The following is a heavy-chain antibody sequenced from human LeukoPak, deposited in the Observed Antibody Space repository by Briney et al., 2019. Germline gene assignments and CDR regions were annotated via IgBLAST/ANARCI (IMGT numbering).Heavy chain of an antibody. CDR2: MNPNSGNT. J-gene: IGHJ5*02. D-gene: IGHD6-19*01. CDR3: ARGGGIAVAGNWFDP. Sequence: ASVKVSCKASGSTFSSYAISWVRQAPGQGLEWMGGMNPNSGNTGYAQKFQGRVTITRNTSISTAYMELSSLRSEDTAVYYCARGGGIAVAGNWFDPWGQGTLVTVSS. CDR1: GSTFSSYA. V-gene: IGHV1-8*03.